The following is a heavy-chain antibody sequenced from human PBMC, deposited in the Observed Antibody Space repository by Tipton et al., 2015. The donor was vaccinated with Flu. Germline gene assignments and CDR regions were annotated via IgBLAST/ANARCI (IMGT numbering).Heavy chain of an antibody. CDR3: ARVRLVRDPGGWFDP. CDR2: INPNSGGT. Sequence: VQSGAEVKKPGASVKVSCKASGYTFTGYYMHWVRQAPGQGLEWMGWINPNSGGTNYAQKFQGRVTMTRDTSISTAYMELSRLRSDDTAVYYCARVRLVRDPGGWFDPWGQGTLVTVSS. D-gene: IGHD3-10*01. V-gene: IGHV1-2*02. CDR1: GYTFTGYY. J-gene: IGHJ5*02.